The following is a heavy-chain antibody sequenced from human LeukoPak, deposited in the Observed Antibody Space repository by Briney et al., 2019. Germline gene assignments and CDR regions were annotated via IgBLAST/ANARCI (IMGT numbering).Heavy chain of an antibody. CDR2: ITGSGGST. V-gene: IGHV3-23*01. J-gene: IGHJ4*02. CDR3: AKVSYYDASGWDY. Sequence: GGSLRLSCAASGFTFSTYAMSWVRQAPGKGLEWVSAITGSGGSTYYADSVKGRFTISRDNSKNTLYLQVNSLRVEDTAVYYCAKVSYYDASGWDYWGQGTLVTVSS. CDR1: GFTFSTYA. D-gene: IGHD3-22*01.